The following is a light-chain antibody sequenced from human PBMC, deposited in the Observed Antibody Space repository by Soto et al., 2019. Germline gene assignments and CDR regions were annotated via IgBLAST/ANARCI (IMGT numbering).Light chain of an antibody. CDR3: QQYGSSPST. Sequence: EIVLTQSPGTLSLSPGERASLSCRASQPVPANYLAWYQQKPGQAPRLLIYEASTRATVIPDRFVASGAGADFTLTISKLEPEDFALYYCQQYGSSPSTFGGGTRVETK. J-gene: IGKJ4*01. CDR1: QPVPANY. V-gene: IGKV3-20*01. CDR2: EAS.